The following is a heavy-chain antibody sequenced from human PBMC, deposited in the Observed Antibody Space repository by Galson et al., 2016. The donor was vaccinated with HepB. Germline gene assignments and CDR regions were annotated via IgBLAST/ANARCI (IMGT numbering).Heavy chain of an antibody. CDR2: ISVSTNYI. D-gene: IGHD1-26*01. CDR3: ARDSIIVGATQDIDY. J-gene: IGHJ4*02. CDR1: GFTFSAYS. V-gene: IGHV3-21*01. Sequence: SLRLSCAASGFTFSAYSMNWLRQAPGKGLEWVSSISVSTNYIYYADSVKGRFTISRDNAKNSLYLQMNSLRAEDTAVYYCARDSIIVGATQDIDYWGQGTLVTVSS.